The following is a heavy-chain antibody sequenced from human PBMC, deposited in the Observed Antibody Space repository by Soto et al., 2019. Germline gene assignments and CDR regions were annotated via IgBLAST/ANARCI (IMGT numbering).Heavy chain of an antibody. CDR3: AREWSYSDY. V-gene: IGHV3-7*01. CDR2: IKQTGSEK. CDR1: GFTFSSFY. J-gene: IGHJ4*02. Sequence: PGGSLRLSCVASGFTFSSFYMGWVRQAPGKGLEWVANIKQTGSEKYYVDSVKGRFTISRDDAKNSLYLQMNSLRAEDTAVYYCAREWSYSDYWGQGTLVTVSS. D-gene: IGHD3-3*01.